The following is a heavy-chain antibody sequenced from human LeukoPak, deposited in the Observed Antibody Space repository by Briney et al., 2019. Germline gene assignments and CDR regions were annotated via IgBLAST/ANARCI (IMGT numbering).Heavy chain of an antibody. J-gene: IGHJ4*02. CDR2: INHSGST. D-gene: IGHD6-19*01. Sequence: SETLSLTCAVYGGSFSGYYWSWIRQPPGKGLDWIGEINHSGSTNYNPSLKSRVTISVDTSKNQFSLKLSSVTAADTAVYYCARGQAEAVAGNYFDYWGQGTLVTVSS. CDR3: ARGQAEAVAGNYFDY. V-gene: IGHV4-34*01. CDR1: GGSFSGYY.